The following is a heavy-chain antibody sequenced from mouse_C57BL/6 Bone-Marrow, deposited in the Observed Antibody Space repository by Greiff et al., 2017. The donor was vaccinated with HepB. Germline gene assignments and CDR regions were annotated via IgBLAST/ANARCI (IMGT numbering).Heavy chain of an antibody. CDR3: TLYDGYLYAMDY. Sequence: EVKVEESGAELVRPGASVKLSCTASGFNIKDDYMHWVKQRPEQGLEWIGWIDPENGDTEYASKFQGKATITADTSSNTAYLQLSSLTSEDTAVYYCTLYDGYLYAMDYWGQGTSVTVSS. CDR1: GFNIKDDY. CDR2: IDPENGDT. J-gene: IGHJ4*01. V-gene: IGHV14-4*01. D-gene: IGHD2-3*01.